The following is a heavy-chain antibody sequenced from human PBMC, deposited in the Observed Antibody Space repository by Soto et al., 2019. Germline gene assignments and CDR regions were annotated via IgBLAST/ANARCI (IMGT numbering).Heavy chain of an antibody. Sequence: QVQLVQSGAEVKKPGASVKVSCKASGYTFTSYGISWVRQAPGQGLEWMGWISAYNGNTNYAQKLQGRVTMTADTSTSTDYMELRSLRSDDTAVYYCARDRGRRSDDSSSGYYYGMDVWGQGTTVTVSS. D-gene: IGHD3-22*01. J-gene: IGHJ6*02. CDR3: ARDRGRRSDDSSSGYYYGMDV. CDR1: GYTFTSYG. CDR2: ISAYNGNT. V-gene: IGHV1-18*01.